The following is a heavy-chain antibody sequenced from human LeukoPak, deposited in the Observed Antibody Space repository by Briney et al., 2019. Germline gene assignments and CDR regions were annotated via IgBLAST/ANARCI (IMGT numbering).Heavy chain of an antibody. Sequence: PGGSLRLSCAASGFTFSSYEMNWVRQAPGKGLEWVSYISSSGSTIYYADSVKGRFTISRDNAKNSLYLQMNSLRAEDTAVYYCVREGAYNYGGPDYWGQGTLVTVSS. D-gene: IGHD5-18*01. CDR3: VREGAYNYGGPDY. CDR2: ISSSGSTI. V-gene: IGHV3-48*03. CDR1: GFTFSSYE. J-gene: IGHJ4*02.